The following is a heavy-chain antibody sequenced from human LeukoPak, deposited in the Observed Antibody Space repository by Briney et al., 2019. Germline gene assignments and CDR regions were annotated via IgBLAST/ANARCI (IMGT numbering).Heavy chain of an antibody. J-gene: IGHJ4*02. CDR1: GFTFSSYS. CDR2: ISSSNSSI. V-gene: IGHV3-21*01. Sequence: PGRSLRLSCAASGFTFSSYSMNWVSQAPGKGLEWVSSISSSNSSIYYADSVKGRFTKSRDNAKNSLYLQMNSLRAEDTAVYYCASVAVAGTDYNFDYWGQGTLVTVSS. D-gene: IGHD6-19*01. CDR3: ASVAVAGTDYNFDY.